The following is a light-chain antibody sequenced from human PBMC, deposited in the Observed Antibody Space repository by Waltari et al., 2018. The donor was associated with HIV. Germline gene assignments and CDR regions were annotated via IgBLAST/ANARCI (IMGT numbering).Light chain of an antibody. CDR1: SHNVGNQG. CDR3: ATWDISLSAVV. J-gene: IGLJ2*01. V-gene: IGLV10-54*04. CDR2: RDN. Sequence: HAGLTQPPSVSKGMRQTATLTCTGTSHNVGNQGAAWLQQHQGHPPKLLSYRDNKRPSGISERFSASRSGNTASLTITGVQPEDEADYFCATWDISLSAVVFGGGTTLTVL.